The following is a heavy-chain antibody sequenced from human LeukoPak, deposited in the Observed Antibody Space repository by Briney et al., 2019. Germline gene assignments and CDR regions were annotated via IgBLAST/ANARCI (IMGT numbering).Heavy chain of an antibody. CDR2: ISGSGGST. CDR1: GFTFSSYA. Sequence: PGGSLRLSCAAPGFTFSSYAMSWVRQAPGKGLEWVSAISGSGGSTYYADSVKGRFTISRDNSKNTLYLQMNSLRAEDTAVYYCAKGIYCSGGSRHGSWGYNWSDPWGQGTLVTVSS. CDR3: AKGIYCSGGSRHGSWGYNWSDP. D-gene: IGHD2-15*01. J-gene: IGHJ5*02. V-gene: IGHV3-23*01.